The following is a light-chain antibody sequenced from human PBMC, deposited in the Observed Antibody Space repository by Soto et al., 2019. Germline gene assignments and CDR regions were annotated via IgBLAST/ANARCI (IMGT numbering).Light chain of an antibody. CDR2: WAS. Sequence: DIVMTQSPDSLAVSLGERATINCKSSQTVLYSSNNKNYLAWYQQKPGQPPKLLIYWASIRESGVADRFSGSGSGTDFTLTISSLQAEDVAVYYCLQYYSSPYTFGQGTKLEIK. CDR1: QTVLYSSNNKNY. CDR3: LQYYSSPYT. J-gene: IGKJ2*01. V-gene: IGKV4-1*01.